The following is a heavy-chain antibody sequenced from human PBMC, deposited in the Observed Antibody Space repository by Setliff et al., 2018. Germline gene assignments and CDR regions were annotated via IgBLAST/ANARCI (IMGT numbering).Heavy chain of an antibody. J-gene: IGHJ3*02. D-gene: IGHD2-21*02. CDR2: IYYSGST. CDR1: GGSISSHY. V-gene: IGHV4-59*11. Sequence: SETLSLTCTVSGGSISSHYWSWIRQPPGKGLEWIGYIYYSGSTNYNPSLKSRVTISVDTSKNQFSLKLSSVTAADTAVYYCARTPVVVTLRNAFDIWGQGTTVTVS. CDR3: ARTPVVVTLRNAFDI.